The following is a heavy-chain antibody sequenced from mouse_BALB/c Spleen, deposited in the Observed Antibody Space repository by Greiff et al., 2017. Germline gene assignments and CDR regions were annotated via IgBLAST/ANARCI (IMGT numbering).Heavy chain of an antibody. D-gene: IGHD1-1*01. CDR1: GFNIKDTY. V-gene: IGHV14-3*02. Sequence: EVQVVESGAELVKPGASVKLSCTASGFNIKDTYMHWVKQRPEQGLEWIGRIDPANGNTKYDPKFQGKATITADTSSNTAYLQLSSLTSEDTAVYYCARWADYYGSSGAMDYWGQGTSVTVSS. J-gene: IGHJ4*01. CDR2: IDPANGNT. CDR3: ARWADYYGSSGAMDY.